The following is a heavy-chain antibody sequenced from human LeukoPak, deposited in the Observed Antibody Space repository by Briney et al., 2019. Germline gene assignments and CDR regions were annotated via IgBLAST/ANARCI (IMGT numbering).Heavy chain of an antibody. V-gene: IGHV3-33*01. D-gene: IGHD2-15*01. CDR3: ARDFCSGGSCDPDAFDI. CDR1: GFTFSSYG. CDR2: IWYDGTNT. J-gene: IGHJ3*02. Sequence: PGGSLRLSCAASGFTFSSYGMHWVRQAPGKGLEWVAVIWYDGTNTYYADSVKGRFTISRDNSKNTLYLQMNSLRAEDTAVYYCARDFCSGGSCDPDAFDIWGQGTMVTVSS.